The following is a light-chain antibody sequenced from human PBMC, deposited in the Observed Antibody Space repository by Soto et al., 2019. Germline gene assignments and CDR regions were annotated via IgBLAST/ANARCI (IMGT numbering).Light chain of an antibody. CDR1: QCISSY. J-gene: IGKJ4*01. CDR3: QQSYSTPLP. V-gene: IGKV1-39*01. Sequence: DIQMTQSPSSLSASVGDRVTITCRASQCISSYINWYQQKPGKAPKVLIFAASSFQSGVPSRFSGSGSGTDFTLTISSLQPEDVATYYCQQSYSTPLPFGGGTKVDIK. CDR2: AAS.